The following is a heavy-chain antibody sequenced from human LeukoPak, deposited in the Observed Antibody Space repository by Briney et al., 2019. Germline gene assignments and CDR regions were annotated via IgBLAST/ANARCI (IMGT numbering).Heavy chain of an antibody. CDR2: IYSDAST. Sequence: GSLRLSCAASGFTVSNNSMSWVRQAPGTGLEWVSLIYSDASTSYADSVRGRFTISRDNSKNTLYLHMNSLRAEDTAVYYCSRARGGDGLPFDYWGQGTLVTVSS. D-gene: IGHD3-16*01. CDR3: SRARGGDGLPFDY. CDR1: GFTVSNNS. J-gene: IGHJ4*02. V-gene: IGHV3-53*01.